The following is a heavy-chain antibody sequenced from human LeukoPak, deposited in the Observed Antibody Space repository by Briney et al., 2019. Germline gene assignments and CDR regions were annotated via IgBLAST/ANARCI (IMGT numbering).Heavy chain of an antibody. CDR3: ARRRAMVRGVGDAFDI. J-gene: IGHJ3*02. D-gene: IGHD3-10*01. CDR2: IYTSGST. CDR1: GGSISSYY. Sequence: SETLSLTCTVSGGSISSYYWSWIRQPAGKGLEWIGRIYTSGSTNYNPFLKSRVTMSVDTSKNQFSLKLSSVTAADTAVYYCARRRAMVRGVGDAFDIWGQGTMVTVSS. V-gene: IGHV4-4*07.